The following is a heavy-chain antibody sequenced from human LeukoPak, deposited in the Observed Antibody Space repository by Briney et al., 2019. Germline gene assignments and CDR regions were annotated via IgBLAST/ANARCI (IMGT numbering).Heavy chain of an antibody. V-gene: IGHV3-21*01. CDR3: ARVAYSSGVDC. CDR2: ISSSSIYI. Sequence: GGSLRLSCAASGFTFSDHYMTWVRQAPGKGLEWVSSISSSSIYIYYADSLKGRFTISRDNAKNSLYLQMNSLRAEDTAVYYCARVAYSSGVDCWGQGTLVTVSS. J-gene: IGHJ4*02. CDR1: GFTFSDHY. D-gene: IGHD6-19*01.